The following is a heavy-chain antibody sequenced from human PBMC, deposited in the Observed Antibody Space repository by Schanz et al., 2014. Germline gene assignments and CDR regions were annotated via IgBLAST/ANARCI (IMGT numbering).Heavy chain of an antibody. CDR2: IWYDGSNK. CDR3: ARAQGVIRLYYGVDV. Sequence: QAQLVESGGGVVQPGRSLRLSCAASGFAFRSYAMHWVRQAPGKGLEWAAIIWYDGSNKYYADSVKGRFTISRDNSMNTVYLQMNSLRSDDAAVYYCARAQGVIRLYYGVDVWGQGTTVTVSS. J-gene: IGHJ6*02. CDR1: GFAFRSYA. V-gene: IGHV3-33*08. D-gene: IGHD3-10*01.